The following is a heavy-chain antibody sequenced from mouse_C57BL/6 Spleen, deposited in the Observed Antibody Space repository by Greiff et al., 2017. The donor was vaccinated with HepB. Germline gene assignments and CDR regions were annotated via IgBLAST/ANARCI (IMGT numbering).Heavy chain of an antibody. J-gene: IGHJ1*03. CDR1: GFSFNTYA. D-gene: IGHD2-5*01. CDR3: VRHSNYPNWYFDV. CDR2: IRSKSNNYAT. V-gene: IGHV10-1*01. Sequence: EVKVVESGGGLVQPKGSLKLSCAASGFSFNTYAMNWVRQAPGKGLEWVARIRSKSNNYATYYADSVKDRFTISRDDSESMLYLQMNNLKTEDTAMYYCVRHSNYPNWYFDVWGTGTTVTVSS.